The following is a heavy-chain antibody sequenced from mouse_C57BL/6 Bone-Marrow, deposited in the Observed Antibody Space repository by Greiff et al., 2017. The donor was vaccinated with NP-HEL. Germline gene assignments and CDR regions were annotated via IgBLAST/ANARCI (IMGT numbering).Heavy chain of an antibody. Sequence: QVQLKESGPGLVQPSQSLSITCTVSGFSLTSYGVHWVRQSPGKGLEWLGVIWSGGSTDYNAAFISRLSISKDNSKSQVFFKMNSLQADDTAIYYCASLIYYGNYVAMDYWGQGTSVTVSS. D-gene: IGHD2-1*01. V-gene: IGHV2-2*01. CDR1: GFSLTSYG. CDR2: IWSGGST. J-gene: IGHJ4*01. CDR3: ASLIYYGNYVAMDY.